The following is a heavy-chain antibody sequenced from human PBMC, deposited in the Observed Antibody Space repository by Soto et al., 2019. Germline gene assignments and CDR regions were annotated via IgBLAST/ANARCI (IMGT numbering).Heavy chain of an antibody. V-gene: IGHV4-34*01. CDR1: GGSFSGYY. D-gene: IGHD6-19*01. CDR2: INHSGST. J-gene: IGHJ3*02. CDR3: ARVDRSGWSGVDAFDI. Sequence: QVQLQQWGAGLLKPSETLSLTCAVYGGSFSGYYWSWIRQPPGKGLEWIGEINHSGSTNYDPSLKSRVTISGDTSKNQFSLKLSSVTAADTAVYYCARVDRSGWSGVDAFDIWGQGTMVTVSS.